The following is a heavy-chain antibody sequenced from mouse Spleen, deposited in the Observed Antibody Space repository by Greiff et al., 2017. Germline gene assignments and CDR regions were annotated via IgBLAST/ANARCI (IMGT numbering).Heavy chain of an antibody. D-gene: IGHD2-13*01. V-gene: IGHV1-18*01. CDR1: GYTFTDYN. Sequence: DVHLVESGPELVKPGASVKIPCKASGYTFTDYNMDWVKQSHGKSLEWIGDINPNNGGTIYNQKFKGKATLTVDKSSSTAYMELRSLTSEDTAVYYCARDGDYGRFAYWGQGTLVTVSA. CDR3: ARDGDYGRFAY. CDR2: INPNNGGT. J-gene: IGHJ3*01.